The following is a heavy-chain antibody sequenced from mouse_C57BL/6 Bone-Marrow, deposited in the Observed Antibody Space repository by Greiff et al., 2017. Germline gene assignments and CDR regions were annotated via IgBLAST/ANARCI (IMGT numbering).Heavy chain of an antibody. CDR3: ARLTYDFYWYFDV. Sequence: QVTLKESGPGILQPSQTLSLTCSFSGFSLSTFGMGVGWIRQPSGKGLVWLAHIWWDDDKYYNPALKSRLTISKDTSKNQVFLKIANVDTAATATDYCARLTYDFYWYFDVWGTGTTVTVSS. CDR1: GFSLSTFGMG. J-gene: IGHJ1*03. D-gene: IGHD2-4*01. CDR2: IWWDDDK. V-gene: IGHV8-8*01.